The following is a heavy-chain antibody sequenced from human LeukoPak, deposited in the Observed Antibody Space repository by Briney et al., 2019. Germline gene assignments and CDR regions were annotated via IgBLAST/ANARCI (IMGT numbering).Heavy chain of an antibody. V-gene: IGHV4-30-4*01. J-gene: IGHJ4*02. Sequence: SETLSLTCTVSGGSISSGDYYWSWIRQPPGTGLEWIRYIYYSGSTYYNPSLKSRVTISVDTSKNQFSLKLSSVTAADTAVYYCARSPSGSSPPYYFDYWGQGTLVTVSS. D-gene: IGHD1-26*01. CDR3: ARSPSGSSPPYYFDY. CDR2: IYYSGST. CDR1: GGSISSGDYY.